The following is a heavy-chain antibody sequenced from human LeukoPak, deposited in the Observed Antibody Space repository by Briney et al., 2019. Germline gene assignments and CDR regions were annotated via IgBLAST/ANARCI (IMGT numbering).Heavy chain of an antibody. CDR1: GFTFSDYY. CDR2: ISSSGSTI. V-gene: IGHV3-11*04. CDR3: ARTAYCGGDCSYFDY. J-gene: IGHJ4*02. Sequence: GGSLRLSCAASGFTFSDYYMSWIRQAPGKGLEWVSYISSSGSTIYYADSVKGRFTISRDNSKNTLYLQMNSLRAEDTAVYYCARTAYCGGDCSYFDYWGQGTLVTVSS. D-gene: IGHD2-21*02.